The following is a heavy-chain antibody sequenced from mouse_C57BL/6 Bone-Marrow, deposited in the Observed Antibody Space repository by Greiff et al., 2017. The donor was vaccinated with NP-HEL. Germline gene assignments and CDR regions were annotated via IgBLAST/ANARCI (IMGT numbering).Heavy chain of an antibody. D-gene: IGHD2-4*01. J-gene: IGHJ3*01. CDR1: GYTFTSYW. CDR3: ARARGVYYDYGRFAY. V-gene: IGHV1-61*01. CDR2: IYPSDSET. Sequence: VQLQQPGAELVRPGSSVKLPCKASGYTFTSYWMDWVKQRPGQGLEWIGNIYPSDSETHYNQKFKDKATLTVDKSSSTAYMQLSSLTSEDSAVYYCARARGVYYDYGRFAYWGQGTLVTVSA.